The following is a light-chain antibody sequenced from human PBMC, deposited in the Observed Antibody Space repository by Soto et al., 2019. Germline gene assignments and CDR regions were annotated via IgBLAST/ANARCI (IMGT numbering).Light chain of an antibody. CDR2: WAS. CDR3: QQYYSSPYT. Sequence: DIVMTQSPDSLAVSLGERATINCRSSQSVLYSSNQRSHITWYQQKPGQPPKLLIYWASTRESGVPDRFSGSGSGTDFTLTISNLQAEDVAVYYCQQYYSSPYTFGQGTRLEIK. V-gene: IGKV4-1*01. J-gene: IGKJ2*01. CDR1: QSVLYSSNQRSH.